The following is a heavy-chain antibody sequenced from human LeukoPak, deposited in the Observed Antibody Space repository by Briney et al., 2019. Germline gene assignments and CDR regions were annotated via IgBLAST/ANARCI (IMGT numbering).Heavy chain of an antibody. D-gene: IGHD2-15*01. CDR1: GYTFTIYD. CDR2: MNPNSGNT. CDR3: ARRALGYCSGGSCITS. V-gene: IGHV1-8*01. J-gene: IGHJ3*01. Sequence: ASVKVSCKDSGYTFTIYDINWVRQATGQGLEWMGWMNPNSGNTGYAQKFQGRVTMTRNTSISTAYMELSSLRSEDTAVYYCARRALGYCSGGSCITSWGQGTMVTVSS.